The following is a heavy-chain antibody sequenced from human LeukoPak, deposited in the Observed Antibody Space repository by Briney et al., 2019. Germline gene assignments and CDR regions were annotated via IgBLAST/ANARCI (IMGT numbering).Heavy chain of an antibody. Sequence: ASVKVSCKASGYTFTSYGISWVRQAPGQGLEWMGWISAYNGNTNYAQKLQGRVTMTTDTSTSTAYMELRSLRSDDTAVYYCAKEEMRFWSGYYGDYWGQGTLVTVSS. CDR2: ISAYNGNT. V-gene: IGHV1-18*01. CDR3: AKEEMRFWSGYYGDY. CDR1: GYTFTSYG. D-gene: IGHD3-3*01. J-gene: IGHJ4*02.